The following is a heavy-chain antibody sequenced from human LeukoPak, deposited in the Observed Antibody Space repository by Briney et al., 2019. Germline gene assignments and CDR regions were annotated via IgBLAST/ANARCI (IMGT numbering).Heavy chain of an antibody. CDR2: VSNSGTTT. CDR1: GFTFSNYG. D-gene: IGHD1-26*01. V-gene: IGHV3-30*03. CDR3: AREGLGPTFSAWFDP. Sequence: GGSLRLSCAASGFTFSNYGIHWVRQAPGKGLEWVTVVSNSGTTTYYADSVKGRFTISRDNSKNTLYLQMNSLTSEDTAIYFCAREGLGPTFSAWFDPWGQGTLVTVSS. J-gene: IGHJ5*02.